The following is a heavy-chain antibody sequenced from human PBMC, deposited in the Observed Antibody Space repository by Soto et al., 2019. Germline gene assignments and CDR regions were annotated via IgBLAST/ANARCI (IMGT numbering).Heavy chain of an antibody. J-gene: IGHJ4*02. V-gene: IGHV4-39*01. CDR1: GGSIRSSTYY. D-gene: IGHD6-13*01. CDR2: IYYSGST. Sequence: SETLSLTCTVSGGSIRSSTYYWGWIRQPPGKGLEWIGSIYYSGSTHYNPSLKSRVTMSVDTSTNQFSLKLNSVTAADTAVYYCTRHEGAAAADRHLDYWGQGTLGTVS. CDR3: TRHEGAAAADRHLDY.